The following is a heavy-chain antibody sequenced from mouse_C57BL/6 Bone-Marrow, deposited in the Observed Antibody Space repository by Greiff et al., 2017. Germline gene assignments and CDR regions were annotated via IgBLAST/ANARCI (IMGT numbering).Heavy chain of an antibody. Sequence: EVQLVESGGGLVQPKGSLKLSCAASGFSFNTYAMNWVRQAPGKGLEWVARIRSKSNNYATYYADSVKDRFTISRDDSESMLYLQMNNLKTEDTAMYYCVRQRELGYYGSYYYAMDYWGQGTSVTVSS. D-gene: IGHD2-1*01. CDR2: IRSKSNNYAT. J-gene: IGHJ4*01. V-gene: IGHV10-1*01. CDR1: GFSFNTYA. CDR3: VRQRELGYYGSYYYAMDY.